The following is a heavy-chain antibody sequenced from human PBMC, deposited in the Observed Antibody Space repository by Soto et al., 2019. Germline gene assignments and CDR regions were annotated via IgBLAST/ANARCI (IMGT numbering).Heavy chain of an antibody. V-gene: IGHV1-18*01. CDR1: GYTFSSYH. Sequence: ASVKLSCKASGYTFSSYHISWVRQAPGQGLEWMGWISAYNGNTNYAQKLQGRVTMTTDTSTSTAYMELRSLRSDDTAVYYCARHSSSWYLSFDYWAQGTLVTVSS. CDR2: ISAYNGNT. J-gene: IGHJ4*02. CDR3: ARHSSSWYLSFDY. D-gene: IGHD6-13*01.